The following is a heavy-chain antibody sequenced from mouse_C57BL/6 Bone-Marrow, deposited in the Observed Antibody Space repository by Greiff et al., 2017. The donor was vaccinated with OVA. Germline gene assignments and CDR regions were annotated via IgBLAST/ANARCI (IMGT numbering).Heavy chain of an antibody. Sequence: VQLQQSGPELVKPGASVKISCKASGYSFTGYYMNWVKQSPEKSLEWIGEINPSTGGTTYNQKFKAKATLTVDQSSSTAYMELRSLTSEDSAVYCCARGRIYGSYPFDYWGQGTALTVAS. CDR2: INPSTGGT. CDR1: GYSFTGYY. CDR3: ARGRIYGSYPFDY. V-gene: IGHV1-42*01. J-gene: IGHJ2*01. D-gene: IGHD2-1*01.